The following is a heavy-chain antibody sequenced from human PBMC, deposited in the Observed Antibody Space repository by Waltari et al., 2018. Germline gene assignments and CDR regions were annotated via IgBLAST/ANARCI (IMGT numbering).Heavy chain of an antibody. J-gene: IGHJ6*02. Sequence: QLQLQESGPGLVKPSETLSLACIVSGGSISSSTYYWGWIRQPPGKGLAWIGSISYSGSPYNNPSLKSRVTISVDTCKNQVALRLSFVTAADTAVYYCARLDSSSWYVYYYGMDVWGQGTTVTVAS. V-gene: IGHV4-39*01. CDR3: ARLDSSSWYVYYYGMDV. CDR1: GGSISSSTYY. CDR2: ISYSGSP. D-gene: IGHD6-13*01.